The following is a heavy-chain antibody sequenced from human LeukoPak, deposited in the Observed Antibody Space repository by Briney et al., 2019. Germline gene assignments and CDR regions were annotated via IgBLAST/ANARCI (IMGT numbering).Heavy chain of an antibody. Sequence: SVKVSCKASGGTFSSYAISWVRQAPGQGLEWMGRIIPILGIANYAQKFQGRVTITADKSTSTAYMELSSLRSEDTAVYYCAREGVDIVVVPAAIPYNWFDPWGQGTLVTVSS. CDR1: GGTFSSYA. CDR3: AREGVDIVVVPAAIPYNWFDP. V-gene: IGHV1-69*04. J-gene: IGHJ5*02. D-gene: IGHD2-2*03. CDR2: IIPILGIA.